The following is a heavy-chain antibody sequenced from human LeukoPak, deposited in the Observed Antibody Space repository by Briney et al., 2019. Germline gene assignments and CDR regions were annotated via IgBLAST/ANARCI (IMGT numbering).Heavy chain of an antibody. D-gene: IGHD1-26*01. CDR3: AKDRGGSYYYYYGMDV. CDR1: GFTFDDYA. J-gene: IGHJ6*02. V-gene: IGHV3-9*01. Sequence: GRSLRLSCAASGFTFDDYAMHWVRQAPGKGLEWVSSISWNSSSIGYADSVKGRFTISRDNAKNSLYLQMNSLRAEDTALYYCAKDRGGSYYYYYGMDVWGQGTTVTVSS. CDR2: ISWNSSSI.